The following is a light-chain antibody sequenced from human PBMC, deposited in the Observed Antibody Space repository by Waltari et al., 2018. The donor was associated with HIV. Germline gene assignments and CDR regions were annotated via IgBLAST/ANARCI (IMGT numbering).Light chain of an antibody. CDR2: EVT. CDR3: SSYTATTAIL. V-gene: IGLV2-14*01. CDR1: NSDVGDDNS. Sequence: QSVLTQPASVSGSPGPSLTFSCTGTNSDVGDDNSVSWYQQHPGKAPQLLIYEVTHRPSGISSRFSGFKSGNTASMTISGLQAEDEADYYCSSYTATTAILFGGGTKVTVL. J-gene: IGLJ3*02.